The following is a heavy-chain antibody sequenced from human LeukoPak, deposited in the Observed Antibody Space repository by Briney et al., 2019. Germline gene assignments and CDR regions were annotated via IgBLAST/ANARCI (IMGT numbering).Heavy chain of an antibody. CDR2: IYTSGST. J-gene: IGHJ6*02. CDR1: GGSISSYY. Sequence: SETLSLTCTVSGGSISSYYWSWIRQPPGKGLEWIGYIYTSGSTNYNPSLKSRVTISVDTSKNQFSLKLSSVTAADTAVYYCAGATVVTPMDVWGQGTTVTVSS. V-gene: IGHV4-4*09. CDR3: AGATVVTPMDV. D-gene: IGHD4-23*01.